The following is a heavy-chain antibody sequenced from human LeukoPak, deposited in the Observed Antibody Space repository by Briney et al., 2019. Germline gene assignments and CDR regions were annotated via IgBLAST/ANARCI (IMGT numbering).Heavy chain of an antibody. D-gene: IGHD6-13*01. CDR3: ARALRPSWYHGSRFYVY. CDR1: GYTFTSYD. CDR2: MNPNSGNT. J-gene: IGHJ4*02. V-gene: IGHV1-8*01. Sequence: ASVKVSCKASGYTFTSYDINWVRQATGQGLEWMGWMNPNSGNTGYAQKFQGRVTMTRNTSISTAYMELSSLRSEDTAVYYCARALRPSWYHGSRFYVYWGQGTLVTVSS.